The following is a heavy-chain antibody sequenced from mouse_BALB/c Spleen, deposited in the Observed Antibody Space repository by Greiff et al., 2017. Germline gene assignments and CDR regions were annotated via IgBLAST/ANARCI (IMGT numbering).Heavy chain of an antibody. CDR3: ARGDNGFAY. V-gene: IGHV5-9-4*01. Sequence: EVHLVESGGGLVKPGGSLKLSCAASGFTFSSYAMSWVRQSPEKRLEWVAEISSGGSYTYYPDTVTGRFTISRDNAKNTLYLEMSSLRSEDTATYYCARGDNGFAYWGQGTLVTVSA. D-gene: IGHD3-3*01. J-gene: IGHJ3*01. CDR1: GFTFSSYA. CDR2: ISSGGSYT.